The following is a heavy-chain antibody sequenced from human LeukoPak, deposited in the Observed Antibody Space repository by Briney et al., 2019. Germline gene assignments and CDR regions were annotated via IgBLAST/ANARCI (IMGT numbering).Heavy chain of an antibody. CDR3: ARRAYGSGPTGGYYFDY. CDR1: GGSFSGYY. V-gene: IGHV4-34*01. J-gene: IGHJ4*02. D-gene: IGHD3-10*01. CDR2: INHSGST. Sequence: SETPSLTCAVYGGSFSGYYWSWLRQPPGKGVEWIGEINHSGSTNYNPSLKSRVTISVDTSKNQFSLKLSSVTAADTAVYYCARRAYGSGPTGGYYFDYWGQGTLVTVSS.